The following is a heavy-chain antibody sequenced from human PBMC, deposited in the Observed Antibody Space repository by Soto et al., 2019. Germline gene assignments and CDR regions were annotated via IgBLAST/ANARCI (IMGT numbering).Heavy chain of an antibody. CDR1: GFTFSRYE. D-gene: IGHD3-10*01. V-gene: IGHV3-48*03. Sequence: EVKLVESGGGLVQPGGSLRLSCAASGFTFSRYEMNWVRQAPGKGLEWIAYIHSSATTIYYADSVKGRFTISRDNGKNTLFLRLNSVSAEDPAVYYRPVRSGGGGAFDFWGQGTMVTVSS. CDR3: PVRSGGGGAFDF. J-gene: IGHJ3*01. CDR2: IHSSATTI.